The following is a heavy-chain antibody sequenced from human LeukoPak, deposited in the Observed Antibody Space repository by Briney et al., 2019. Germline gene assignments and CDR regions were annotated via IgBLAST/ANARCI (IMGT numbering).Heavy chain of an antibody. Sequence: GASVKVSSKASGYTFTSYFIHWGRQAPGQGLEWMGRVNPSAGSTTYAQKFQGRVTMTRDTSTRMLYMELRSLRSDDTAVYYCARDDTYGFSNWGQGTLVTVSS. CDR3: ARDDTYGFSN. J-gene: IGHJ4*02. V-gene: IGHV1-46*01. D-gene: IGHD2-8*01. CDR1: GYTFTSYF. CDR2: VNPSAGST.